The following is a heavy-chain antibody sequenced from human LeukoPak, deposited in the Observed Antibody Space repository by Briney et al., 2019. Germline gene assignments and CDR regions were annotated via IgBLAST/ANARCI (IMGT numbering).Heavy chain of an antibody. Sequence: ASVKVSCKASGYTFTGYYMHWVRQAPGQGLEWMGIINPSGGSTSYAQKFQGRVTVTRDTSTSTVYMELSSLRSEDTAIYYCARAGGGSVYDYWSGFGLDDYWGQGTLVTVSS. J-gene: IGHJ4*02. D-gene: IGHD3-3*01. CDR2: INPSGGST. V-gene: IGHV1-46*01. CDR1: GYTFTGYY. CDR3: ARAGGGSVYDYWSGFGLDDY.